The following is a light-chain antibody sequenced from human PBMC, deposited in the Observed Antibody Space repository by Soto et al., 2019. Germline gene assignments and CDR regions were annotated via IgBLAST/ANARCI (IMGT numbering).Light chain of an antibody. CDR3: QQFDTLPRT. CDR1: QDITNY. V-gene: IGKV1-33*01. CDR2: DSS. Sequence: DIQMTQSPSSLSASVGDRVTIICQASQDITNYLNWYQQKPGKAPKLLIHDSSNLETGVPSRFSGSGSGTYFSFTISSLQPEDIATYYWQQFDTLPRTFGQGTRLEIK. J-gene: IGKJ5*01.